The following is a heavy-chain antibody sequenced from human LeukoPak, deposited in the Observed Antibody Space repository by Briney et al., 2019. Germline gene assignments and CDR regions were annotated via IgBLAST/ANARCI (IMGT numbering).Heavy chain of an antibody. D-gene: IGHD4-17*01. CDR1: GYSFTSYW. J-gene: IGHJ3*02. Sequence: HGESLKTSCKGSGYSFTSYWIGWVRQMPGKGLEWMGIIYPGDSDTRYSPSFQGQVTISADESISTAYLQWSSLKASDTAMYYCARPDYGDTHDAFDIWGQGTMVTVSS. CDR3: ARPDYGDTHDAFDI. CDR2: IYPGDSDT. V-gene: IGHV5-51*01.